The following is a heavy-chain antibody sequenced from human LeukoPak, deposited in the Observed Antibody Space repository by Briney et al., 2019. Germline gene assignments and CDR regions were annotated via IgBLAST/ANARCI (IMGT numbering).Heavy chain of an antibody. Sequence: GGSLRLSCAASGFTFSNYAMTWVRQAPGKGLEWVSAISGGGYSTYYADSVKGQFTISRDNSKNTLYLQMNSLRAEDTAVYYCAKEVDLDGYWGQGTLVTVSS. CDR2: ISGGGYST. D-gene: IGHD4-17*01. CDR1: GFTFSNYA. J-gene: IGHJ4*02. CDR3: AKEVDLDGY. V-gene: IGHV3-23*01.